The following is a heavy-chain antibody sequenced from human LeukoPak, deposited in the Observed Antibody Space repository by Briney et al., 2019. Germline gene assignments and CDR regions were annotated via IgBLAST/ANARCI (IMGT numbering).Heavy chain of an antibody. CDR2: INEDGSST. D-gene: IGHD3-10*01. CDR3: TTDTFGARDS. CDR1: GYTFSRYW. Sequence: SGGSLRLSCAASGYTFSRYWMHWVRRGPGKGLVWVSRINEDGSSTSYAESVRGRFTISRDNAKNTLYLQMNSLRAEDAAVYYCTTDTFGARDSWGQGTLVTVSS. V-gene: IGHV3-74*01. J-gene: IGHJ4*02.